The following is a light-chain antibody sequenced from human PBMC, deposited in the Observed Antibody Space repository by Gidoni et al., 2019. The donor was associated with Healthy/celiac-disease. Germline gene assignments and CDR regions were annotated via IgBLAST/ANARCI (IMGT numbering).Light chain of an antibody. CDR3: QQYAR. J-gene: IGKJ4*02. CDR2: KAS. V-gene: IGKV1-5*03. Sequence: DIQMTQSPSTLSASVGDRVTITCRASQSISSWLAWYQQKPGKAPKLLIYKASSLESGVPSRFSGSGSGTEFTLTISSLQPDDFATYYCQQYARFGGXTKVEIK. CDR1: QSISSW.